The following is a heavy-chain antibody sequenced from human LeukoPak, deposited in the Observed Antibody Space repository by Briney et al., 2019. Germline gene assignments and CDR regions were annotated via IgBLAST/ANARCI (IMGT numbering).Heavy chain of an antibody. CDR2: IYHSGST. V-gene: IGHV4-39*07. Sequence: SETLSLTCTVSSGSISGSSYFWGWIRQPPGKGLEWIGEIYHSGSTNYNPSLKSRVTISVDKSKNQFSLKLSSVTAADTAVYYCARVVVGAYDAFDIWGQGTMVTVSS. CDR1: SGSISGSSYF. J-gene: IGHJ3*02. CDR3: ARVVVGAYDAFDI. D-gene: IGHD1-26*01.